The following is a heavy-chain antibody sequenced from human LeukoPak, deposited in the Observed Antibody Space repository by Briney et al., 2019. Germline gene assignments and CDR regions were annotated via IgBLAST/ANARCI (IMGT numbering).Heavy chain of an antibody. CDR2: IKQDGSEK. V-gene: IGHV3-7*01. CDR3: AGGALSSFDPNFDY. D-gene: IGHD6-6*01. J-gene: IGHJ4*02. Sequence: GGSLRLSCAASGFTFSSYWMSWVRQAPGKGLEWVANIKQDGSEKYYVDSVKGRFTSSRDNAKNSLYLQMNSLRAEDTAVYYCAGGALSSFDPNFDYWGRGTLVTVSS. CDR1: GFTFSSYW.